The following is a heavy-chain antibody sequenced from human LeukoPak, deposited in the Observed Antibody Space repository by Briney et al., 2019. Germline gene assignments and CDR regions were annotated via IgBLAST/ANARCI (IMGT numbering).Heavy chain of an antibody. CDR1: GVSISSSSYY. D-gene: IGHD3-22*01. Sequence: PSETLSLTCTVSGVSISSSSYYWGWIRQPPGKGLEWIGNIYYSGSTYYNPSLKSRLTISVDTSKNQFSLKLSSVTAADTAVYYCARSPVPYYYDSSGYPSSWYFDLWGRGTLVTVSS. CDR3: ARSPVPYYYDSSGYPSSWYFDL. V-gene: IGHV4-39*01. CDR2: IYYSGST. J-gene: IGHJ2*01.